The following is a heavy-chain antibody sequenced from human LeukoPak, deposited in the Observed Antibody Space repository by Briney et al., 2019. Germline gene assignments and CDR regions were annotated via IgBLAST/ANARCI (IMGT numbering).Heavy chain of an antibody. J-gene: IGHJ4*02. Sequence: ASVKVSCKASGYTFTSYAMNWVRQAPGQGLEWMGWINTNTGNPTYAQGFTGRFVFSLDTSVSTAYLQISSLKAEDTAVYYCARDRHYDFWSGYHRTHFDYWGQGTLVTVSS. V-gene: IGHV7-4-1*02. CDR1: GYTFTSYA. CDR3: ARDRHYDFWSGYHRTHFDY. D-gene: IGHD3-3*01. CDR2: INTNTGNP.